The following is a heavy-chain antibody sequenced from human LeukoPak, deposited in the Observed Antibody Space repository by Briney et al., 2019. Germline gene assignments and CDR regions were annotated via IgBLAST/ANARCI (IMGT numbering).Heavy chain of an antibody. V-gene: IGHV1-2*06. CDR3: ARDLSLSLEGVWFDP. J-gene: IGHJ5*02. CDR2: INPNSGGT. D-gene: IGHD3-16*01. CDR1: GHTFTGYY. Sequence: ASVKVSCKASGHTFTGYYMHWVRQAPGQGLEWMGRINPNSGGTNYAQKFQGRVTMTRDTSISTAYMELSRLRSDDTAVYYCARDLSLSLEGVWFDPWGQGTLVTVSS.